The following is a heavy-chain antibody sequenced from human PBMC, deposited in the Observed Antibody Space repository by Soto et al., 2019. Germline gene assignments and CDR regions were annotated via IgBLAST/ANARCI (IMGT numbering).Heavy chain of an antibody. V-gene: IGHV3-21*01. CDR3: AREARDHRPSPAAARSHYYYYGMDV. Sequence: GGSLRLSCAASGFTFSSYSMNWVRQAPGKGMEWVSSISSSSNYIYYADSVKGRFTISRDNAKNSLYLQMNSLRAEDKAVYSCAREARDHRPSPAAARSHYYYYGMDVWGQGNTVTVSS. CDR2: ISSSSNYI. J-gene: IGHJ6*02. CDR1: GFTFSSYS.